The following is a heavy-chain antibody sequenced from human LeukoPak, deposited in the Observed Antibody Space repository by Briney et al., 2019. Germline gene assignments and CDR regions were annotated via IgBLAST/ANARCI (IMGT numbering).Heavy chain of an antibody. CDR1: GFTFTSYA. CDR2: ISGCGGVT. V-gene: IGHV3-23*01. Sequence: PGGSLRLSCAASGFTFTSYAMSWVRQAPGPGLEWVSAISGCGGVTYYADSVKGRFTISRDNSKNTLYLQMNSLSAEDTAVYYCAKGDFYADYPYGIDVWGQGTTVTVSS. J-gene: IGHJ6*02. D-gene: IGHD3-3*01. CDR3: AKGDFYADYPYGIDV.